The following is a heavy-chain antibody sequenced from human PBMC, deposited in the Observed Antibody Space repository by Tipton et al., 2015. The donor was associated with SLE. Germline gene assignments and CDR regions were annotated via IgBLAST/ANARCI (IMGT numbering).Heavy chain of an antibody. CDR3: ARENDYGDYLPDH. V-gene: IGHV4-61*01. CDR2: IYYSGST. Sequence: TLSLTCTVSGYSVSSTYHWGWIRQPPGKGLEWIGYIYYSGSTNYNPSLKSRVTMSVDMSKNQFSLRLSSVTTADTALYYCARENDYGDYLPDHWGQGTLVTVSS. D-gene: IGHD4-17*01. J-gene: IGHJ4*02. CDR1: GYSVSSTYH.